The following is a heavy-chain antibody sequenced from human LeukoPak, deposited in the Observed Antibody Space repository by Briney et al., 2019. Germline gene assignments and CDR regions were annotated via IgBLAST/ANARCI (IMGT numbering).Heavy chain of an antibody. D-gene: IGHD6-13*01. CDR2: MYHRGST. Sequence: SETLSLTCAVSGYSISSGYYWGWIRQPPGKGLEWIGSMYHRGSTYYNPSLKSRVTISVDTSKHQFSLKLSSVTAADTAVYYCARPNSSSWYYFDNWGQGTLVTVSS. J-gene: IGHJ4*02. V-gene: IGHV4-38-2*01. CDR1: GYSISSGYY. CDR3: ARPNSSSWYYFDN.